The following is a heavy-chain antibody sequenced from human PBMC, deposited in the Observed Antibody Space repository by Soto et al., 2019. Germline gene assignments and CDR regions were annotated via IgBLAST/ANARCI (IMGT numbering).Heavy chain of an antibody. CDR1: GGTFSSYA. Sequence: SSVKVSCKASGGTFSSYAISWVRQAPAQGLEWMGGIIPIFGTANYAQKFQGRGTITADKSTSTAYMELSSLRSEHTAVYYCARGQKYYDFWSSYRPDWFDPWGQGTLVTVTS. CDR2: IIPIFGTA. V-gene: IGHV1-69*06. CDR3: ARGQKYYDFWSSYRPDWFDP. J-gene: IGHJ5*02. D-gene: IGHD3-3*01.